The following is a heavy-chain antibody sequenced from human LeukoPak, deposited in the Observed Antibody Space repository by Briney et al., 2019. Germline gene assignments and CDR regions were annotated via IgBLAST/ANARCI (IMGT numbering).Heavy chain of an antibody. D-gene: IGHD6-13*01. CDR2: INPNSGGT. V-gene: IGHV1-2*04. J-gene: IGHJ5*02. CDR3: ARDPTSGSSWFDP. Sequence: ASVKVACKASGYTFTGYYMHWVRQAPGQGLEWMGWINPNSGGTNYAQKFQGWVTMIRDTSISTAYMELSRLRSDDTAVYYCARDPTSGSSWFDPWGQGTLVTVSS. CDR1: GYTFTGYY.